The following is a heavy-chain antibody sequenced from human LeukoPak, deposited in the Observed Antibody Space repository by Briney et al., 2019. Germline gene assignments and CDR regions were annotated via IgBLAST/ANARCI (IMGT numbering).Heavy chain of an antibody. CDR2: ISWNSGSI. V-gene: IGHV3-9*01. J-gene: IGHJ4*02. Sequence: GGSLRLSCAASGFTFDDYAMHWVRQAPGKGLEWVSGISWNSGSIGYADSVKGRFTISRDNDKNSLYLQMNSLRAEDTAVYYCARPLYGSGSYCFDYWGQGTLVTVSS. D-gene: IGHD3-10*01. CDR1: GFTFDDYA. CDR3: ARPLYGSGSYCFDY.